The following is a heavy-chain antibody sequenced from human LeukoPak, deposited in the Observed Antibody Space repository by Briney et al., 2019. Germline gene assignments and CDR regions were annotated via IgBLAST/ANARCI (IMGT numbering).Heavy chain of an antibody. CDR1: GFTFSSYA. CDR2: ISGSGGST. D-gene: IGHD2-15*01. CDR3: AKEEMLLEIKRTPMDV. Sequence: GGSLRLSCAASGFTFSSYAMSWVRQAPGKGLEWASAISGSGGSTYYADSVKGRFTISRDNSKNTLYLQMNSLRAEDTAVYYCAKEEMLLEIKRTPMDVWGQGTTVTVSS. J-gene: IGHJ6*02. V-gene: IGHV3-23*01.